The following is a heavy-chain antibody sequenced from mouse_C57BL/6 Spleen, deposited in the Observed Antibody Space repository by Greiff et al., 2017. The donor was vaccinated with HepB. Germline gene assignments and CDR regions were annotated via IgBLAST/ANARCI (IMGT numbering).Heavy chain of an antibody. CDR1: GFTFSSYA. J-gene: IGHJ4*01. CDR2: ISDGGSYT. V-gene: IGHV5-4*03. D-gene: IGHD2-1*01. Sequence: EVKLVESGGGLVKPGGSLKLSCAASGFTFSSYAMSWVRQTPEKRLEWVATISDGGSYTYYPDNVKGRFTISRDNAKNNLYLQMSQLKSEDTAMYDCARVNYAMDYWGQGTSVTVSS. CDR3: ARVNYAMDY.